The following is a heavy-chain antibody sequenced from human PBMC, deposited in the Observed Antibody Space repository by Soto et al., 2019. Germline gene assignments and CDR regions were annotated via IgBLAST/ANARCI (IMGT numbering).Heavy chain of an antibody. CDR1: GFTFSSYA. D-gene: IGHD2-15*01. Sequence: GGSLRLSCAASGFTFSSYAMSWVRQAPGKGLEWVSAISGSGGSTYYADSVKGRFTISRDNSKNTLYLQMNSLRAEDTAVYYCAKDPTYQPLLLTYFDYWGQGTLVTVSS. CDR2: ISGSGGST. V-gene: IGHV3-23*01. CDR3: AKDPTYQPLLLTYFDY. J-gene: IGHJ4*02.